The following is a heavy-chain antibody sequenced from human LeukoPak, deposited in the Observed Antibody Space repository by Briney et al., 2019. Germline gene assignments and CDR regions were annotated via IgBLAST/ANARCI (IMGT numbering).Heavy chain of an antibody. J-gene: IGHJ4*02. V-gene: IGHV4-30-2*01. Sequence: SQTLSLTCAVSGGSISSGGYSWSWIRQPPGKGLEWIGYIYHSGSTYYNPSLKSRVTISVDRSKNQFSLKLSSVTAADTAVCYCASLYYYGSGNNFDYWGQGTLVTVSS. D-gene: IGHD3-10*01. CDR1: GGSISSGGYS. CDR3: ASLYYYGSGNNFDY. CDR2: IYHSGST.